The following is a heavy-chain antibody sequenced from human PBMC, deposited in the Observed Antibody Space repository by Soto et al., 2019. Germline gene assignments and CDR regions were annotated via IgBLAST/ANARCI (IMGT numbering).Heavy chain of an antibody. V-gene: IGHV1-18*01. Sequence: QVQLVQSGAEVKKPGASVKVSCKASGYTFTSYGISWVRQAPGQGLEWMGWISAYNGNTNYAQKLQGRVTMTTDTSPSTAYMELRSLRSDDTAVYYCARNSTVNGYYYYGMDVWGQGTTVTVSS. CDR3: ARNSTVNGYYYYGMDV. D-gene: IGHD2-8*01. CDR2: ISAYNGNT. CDR1: GYTFTSYG. J-gene: IGHJ6*02.